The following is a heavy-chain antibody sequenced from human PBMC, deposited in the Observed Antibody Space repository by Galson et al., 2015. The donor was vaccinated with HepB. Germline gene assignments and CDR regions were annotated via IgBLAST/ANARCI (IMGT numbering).Heavy chain of an antibody. D-gene: IGHD6-19*01. CDR1: GFTFSSYS. CDR3: ARDHLAVAGTSWY. CDR2: ISSSSSYI. V-gene: IGHV3-21*01. J-gene: IGHJ4*02. Sequence: SLRLSCAASGFTFSSYSMNWVRQAPGKGLEWVSSISSSSSYIYYADSVKGRFTISRDNAKNSLYLQMNSLRAEDTAVYYCARDHLAVAGTSWYWGQGTLVTVSS.